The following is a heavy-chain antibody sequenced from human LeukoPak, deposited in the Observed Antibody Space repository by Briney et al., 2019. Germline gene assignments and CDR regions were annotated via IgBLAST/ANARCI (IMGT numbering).Heavy chain of an antibody. CDR2: IYYSGST. V-gene: IGHV4-59*01. CDR1: GGSISSYY. CDR3: ARVSMIVVPGAFDI. D-gene: IGHD3-22*01. Sequence: SETLPLTCTVSGGSISSYYWSWIRQPPGKGLEWIGYIYYSGSTNYNPSLKSRVTISVDTSKNQFSLKLSSVTAADTAVYYCARVSMIVVPGAFDIWGQGTMVTVSS. J-gene: IGHJ3*02.